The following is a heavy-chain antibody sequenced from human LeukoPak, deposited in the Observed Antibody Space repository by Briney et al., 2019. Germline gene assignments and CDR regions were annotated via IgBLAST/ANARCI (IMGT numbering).Heavy chain of an antibody. Sequence: PSETLSLTCTVSGGSIRSYHWSWIRQPPGKRLEWIGYIYDSGSTNYNPSLKSRVTISIDTSKNQFSLKLSSVTAADTAVYYCARLPPGFLGDYWGQGTLVTVSS. V-gene: IGHV4-59*12. CDR2: IYDSGST. J-gene: IGHJ4*02. CDR1: GGSIRSYH. CDR3: ARLPPGFLGDY. D-gene: IGHD3-10*01.